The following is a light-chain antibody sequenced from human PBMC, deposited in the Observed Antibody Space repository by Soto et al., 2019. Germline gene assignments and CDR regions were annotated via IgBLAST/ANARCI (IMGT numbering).Light chain of an antibody. CDR2: TTN. Sequence: QAVVTQEPSLTVSPGGTVTLTCASNTGAVTSGNYPSWVQQKPGQPPRTLIYTTNSRHSWTPARFSGSLLGGKATLTLSGVQPEDEADYYCLLYYGGAHLVFGGGTKLTVL. J-gene: IGLJ2*01. V-gene: IGLV7-43*01. CDR1: TGAVTSGNY. CDR3: LLYYGGAHLV.